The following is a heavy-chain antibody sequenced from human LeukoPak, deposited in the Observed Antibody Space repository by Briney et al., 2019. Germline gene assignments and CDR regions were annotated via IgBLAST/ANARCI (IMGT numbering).Heavy chain of an antibody. Sequence: GGSLRLSCAASGFTFSSYAMHWVRLAPGKGLEWVAVISYDGSNKYYADSVKGRFTISRDNSKNTLYLQMNSLRAEDTAVYYCARDSRVTMIVVEPLFDIWGQGTMVTVSS. J-gene: IGHJ3*02. V-gene: IGHV3-30*04. D-gene: IGHD3-22*01. CDR3: ARDSRVTMIVVEPLFDI. CDR2: ISYDGSNK. CDR1: GFTFSSYA.